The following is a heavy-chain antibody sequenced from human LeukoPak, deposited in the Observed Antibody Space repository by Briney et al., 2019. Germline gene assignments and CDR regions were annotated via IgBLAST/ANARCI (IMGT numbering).Heavy chain of an antibody. Sequence: GGSLRLSCAVSGFTFSAYAMSWVRQAPGKGLEWVGRIKSKTDGGTTDYAAPVKGRFTISRDDSKNTLYLQMNSLKTEDTAVYYCTTVVVADANWFDPWGQGTLVTVSS. V-gene: IGHV3-15*01. CDR1: GFTFSAYA. CDR2: IKSKTDGGTT. D-gene: IGHD2-15*01. J-gene: IGHJ5*02. CDR3: TTVVVADANWFDP.